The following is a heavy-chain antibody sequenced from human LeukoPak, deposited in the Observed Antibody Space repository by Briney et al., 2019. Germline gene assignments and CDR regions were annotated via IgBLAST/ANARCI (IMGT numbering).Heavy chain of an antibody. CDR3: AKDIRAAAVGLLDY. CDR1: GFTFSSYA. J-gene: IGHJ4*02. CDR2: ISYDGSNK. Sequence: GRSLRLSCAASGFTFSSYAMHWVRQAPGKGLEWVAVISYDGSNKYYADSVKGRFTISRDNSKNTLYLQMNSLRAEDTALYYCAKDIRAAAVGLLDYWGQGTLVTVSS. V-gene: IGHV3-30*04. D-gene: IGHD6-13*01.